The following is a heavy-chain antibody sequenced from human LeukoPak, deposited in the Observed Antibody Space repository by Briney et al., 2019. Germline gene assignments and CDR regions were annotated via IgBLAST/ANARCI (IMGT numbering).Heavy chain of an antibody. CDR2: ISYDGSNK. D-gene: IGHD3-3*01. V-gene: IGHV3-30*18. J-gene: IGHJ4*02. Sequence: GGSLGLSCAASGFTFSSYGMHWVRQAPGKGLEWVAVISYDGSNKYYADSVKGRFTISRDNSKNTLYLQMNSLRAEDTAVYYCAKDLGYDFWSGYYTDAPDYWGQGTLVTVSS. CDR1: GFTFSSYG. CDR3: AKDLGYDFWSGYYTDAPDY.